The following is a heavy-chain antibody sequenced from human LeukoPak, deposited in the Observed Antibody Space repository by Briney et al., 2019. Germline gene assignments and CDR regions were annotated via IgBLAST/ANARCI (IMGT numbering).Heavy chain of an antibody. D-gene: IGHD6-19*01. CDR3: ARQGAGGRAFDL. Sequence: SETLSLTCTVSDGSFSSSLYYWGWIRQPPGMGLEWIGIIYYSGSTYYNPSLKSRVTISVETSKNQVSLRLSSLTAADTAVYYCARQGAGGRAFDLWGQGTMVTVSS. V-gene: IGHV4-39*01. CDR1: DGSFSSSLYY. J-gene: IGHJ3*01. CDR2: IYYSGST.